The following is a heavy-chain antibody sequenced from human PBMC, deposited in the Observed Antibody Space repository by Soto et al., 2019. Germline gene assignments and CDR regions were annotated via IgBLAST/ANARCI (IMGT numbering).Heavy chain of an antibody. CDR1: GFTFSSYG. Sequence: PGGSLRLSCAASGFTFSSYGMHWVRQAPGKGLEWVAVISYDGSNKYYADSVKGRFTISRDNSKNTLYLQMNSLRAEDTAVYYCAKDRLGDSSGYYPNLFDYWGQGTLVTVSS. CDR2: ISYDGSNK. D-gene: IGHD3-22*01. CDR3: AKDRLGDSSGYYPNLFDY. V-gene: IGHV3-30*18. J-gene: IGHJ4*02.